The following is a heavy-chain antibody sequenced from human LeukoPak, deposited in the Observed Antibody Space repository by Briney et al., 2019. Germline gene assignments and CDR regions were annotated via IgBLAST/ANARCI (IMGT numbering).Heavy chain of an antibody. CDR2: IKQDGSEK. D-gene: IGHD2-2*01. CDR1: RFTFSSYW. CDR3: AREYPTVVPAANFDY. Sequence: GGSLRLSCAASRFTFSSYWMSWVRQAPGKGLEWVANIKQDGSEKYYVDSVKGRFTISRDNAKNSLYLQMNSLRAEDTAVYYCAREYPTVVPAANFDYWGQGTLVTVSS. J-gene: IGHJ4*02. V-gene: IGHV3-7*01.